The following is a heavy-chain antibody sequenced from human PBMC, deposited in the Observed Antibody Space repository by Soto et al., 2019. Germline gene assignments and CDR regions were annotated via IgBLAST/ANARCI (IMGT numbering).Heavy chain of an antibody. D-gene: IGHD4-17*01. CDR3: ARHYGGNSIEPRGFDP. Sequence: QVQLVQSGAEVKKPGSSVKVSCKASGGTFSSYAISWVRQAPGQGLEWVGGIIPIFGTANYAQKFQGRVMITADKSTSTAYMELSSLRSEDTAVYYCARHYGGNSIEPRGFDPWGQGTLVTVSS. V-gene: IGHV1-69*06. J-gene: IGHJ5*02. CDR2: IIPIFGTA. CDR1: GGTFSSYA.